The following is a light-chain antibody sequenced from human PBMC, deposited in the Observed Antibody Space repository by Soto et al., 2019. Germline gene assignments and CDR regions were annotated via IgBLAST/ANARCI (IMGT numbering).Light chain of an antibody. CDR1: QSVSSNY. CDR3: QQYGGLPMT. Sequence: EIVLTQSPGTVSLSPGERATLSCRASQSVSSNYLAWYQQKPGQAPRLLIYGASSRDTGIPERFSGSGSGTDFTLTISRLEPEDFAVYYCQQYGGLPMTFGQGTKVEIK. V-gene: IGKV3-20*01. CDR2: GAS. J-gene: IGKJ1*01.